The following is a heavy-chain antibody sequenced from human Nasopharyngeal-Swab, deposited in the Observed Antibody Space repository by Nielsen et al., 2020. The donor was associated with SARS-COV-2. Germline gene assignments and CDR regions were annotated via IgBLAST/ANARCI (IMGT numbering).Heavy chain of an antibody. D-gene: IGHD3-22*01. J-gene: IGHJ4*02. Sequence: WIRQPPGKALEWLALIYWDDDKRYSPSLKSRLTITKDTSKNQVVLTMTNMDPVDTATYYCAHRLKYDGSGYYLPYFDYWGQGTLVTVSS. CDR2: IYWDDDK. CDR3: AHRLKYDGSGYYLPYFDY. V-gene: IGHV2-5*02.